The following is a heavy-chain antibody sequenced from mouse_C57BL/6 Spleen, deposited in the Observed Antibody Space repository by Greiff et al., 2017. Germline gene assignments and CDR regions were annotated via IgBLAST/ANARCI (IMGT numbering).Heavy chain of an antibody. V-gene: IGHV1-81*01. CDR2: IYPRSGNT. CDR3: AKEPYYDSNYGGGAMEY. Sequence: VKLVESGAELVRPGASVKLSCKASGYTFTSYGISWVKQRTGQGLEWIGEIYPRSGNTYYNEKFKGKATLTADKSSSTAYMQLRSLTSEDSAVYFCAKEPYYDSNYGGGAMEYWGQGTSVTVSS. D-gene: IGHD1-1*01. J-gene: IGHJ4*01. CDR1: GYTFTSYG.